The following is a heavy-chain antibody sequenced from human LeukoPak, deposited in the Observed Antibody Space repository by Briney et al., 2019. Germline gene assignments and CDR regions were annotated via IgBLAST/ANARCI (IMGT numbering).Heavy chain of an antibody. CDR3: ASNIVVVTATYFDY. V-gene: IGHV1-69*13. J-gene: IGHJ4*02. Sequence: SVKVSCKASGGTFSNYAISWVRQAPGQGLEWMGGIIPIFGTANYAQKFQGRVTITADESTSTAYMELSSLRSEDTAVYYCASNIVVVTATYFDYWGQGTLVTVSS. CDR2: IIPIFGTA. CDR1: GGTFSNYA. D-gene: IGHD2-21*02.